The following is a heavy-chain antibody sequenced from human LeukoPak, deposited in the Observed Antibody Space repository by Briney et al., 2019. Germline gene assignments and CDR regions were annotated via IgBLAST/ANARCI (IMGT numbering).Heavy chain of an antibody. D-gene: IGHD3-3*01. J-gene: IGHJ4*02. CDR2: INPSGGST. CDR1: GYTFTSYY. CDR3: ASTLTIFGVVINWELDY. Sequence: ASVKVSCKASGYTFTSYYMHWVRQAPGQGLEWMGIINPSGGSTSYAQKFQGRVTMTRDTSTSTVYMELSSLRSEDTAVYYCASTLTIFGVVINWELDYWAREPWSPSPQ. V-gene: IGHV1-46*01.